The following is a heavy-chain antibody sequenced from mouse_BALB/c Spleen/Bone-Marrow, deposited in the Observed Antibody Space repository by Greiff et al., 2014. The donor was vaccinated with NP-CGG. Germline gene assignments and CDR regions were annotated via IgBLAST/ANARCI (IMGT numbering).Heavy chain of an antibody. CDR1: GFSLTGYG. Sequence: QVQLKESGPGLVAPSQSLSITCTVSGFSLTGYGVNWVRQPPGKGLEWLGIIWDDGSIDCNSALKSRLSISKDNSKSQVFLKMNSLQTDDTARYYCARAPNWDGGAWFAYWGQGTLVTVSA. CDR3: ARAPNWDGGAWFAY. V-gene: IGHV2-6-7*01. D-gene: IGHD4-1*01. CDR2: IWDDGSI. J-gene: IGHJ3*01.